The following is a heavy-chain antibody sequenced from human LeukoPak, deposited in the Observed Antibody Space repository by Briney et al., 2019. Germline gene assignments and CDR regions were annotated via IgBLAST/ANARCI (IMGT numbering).Heavy chain of an antibody. Sequence: GGSLRLSCAASGFTFSSYAMSWVRQAPGKGLEWVSAISGSGGSTYYADSVKGRFTISRDNSKNTLYLQMDSLRAEDTAVYYCAKALRFLEWLFGYWGQGTLVTVSS. CDR1: GFTFSSYA. CDR3: AKALRFLEWLFGY. CDR2: ISGSGGST. D-gene: IGHD3-3*01. V-gene: IGHV3-23*01. J-gene: IGHJ4*02.